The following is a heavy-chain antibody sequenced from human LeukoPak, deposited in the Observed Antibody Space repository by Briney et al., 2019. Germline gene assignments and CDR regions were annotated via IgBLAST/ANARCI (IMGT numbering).Heavy chain of an antibody. CDR2: INHSGST. CDR3: ARRRKAAQRTLFDY. D-gene: IGHD2-15*01. CDR1: GGSFSGYY. Sequence: SETLSLTCAVYGGSFSGYYWSWIRQPPGKGLEWIGEINHSGSTNYNPSLKSRVTISVDTSKNQFSLKLSSVTAADTAVYYCARRRKAAQRTLFDYWGQGTLATVSS. V-gene: IGHV4-34*01. J-gene: IGHJ4*02.